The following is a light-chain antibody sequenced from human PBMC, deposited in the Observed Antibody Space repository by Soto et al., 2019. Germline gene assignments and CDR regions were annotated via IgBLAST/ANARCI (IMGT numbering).Light chain of an antibody. CDR3: QQFGSSPIT. V-gene: IGKV3-20*01. J-gene: IGKJ5*01. CDR2: DAS. CDR1: QTVSSTY. Sequence: EIVLTQSPGTLSLYNGDRATLSCRTSQTVSSTYFAWYQQRPGQAPRLLFYDASTRATGIPDRFSCSGSQRDFTLTISRLEPEDSAIYYCQQFGSSPITFCQVTRLEIK.